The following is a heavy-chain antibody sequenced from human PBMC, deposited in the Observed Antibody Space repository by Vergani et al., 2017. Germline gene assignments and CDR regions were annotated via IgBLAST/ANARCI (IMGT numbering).Heavy chain of an antibody. CDR3: ARETRSGYSYSHAFDI. CDR2: IIPIFGTA. J-gene: IGHJ3*02. V-gene: IGHV1-69*01. CDR1: GGTFSSYA. Sequence: QVQLVQSGAEVKKPGSSVKVSCKASGGTFSSYAISWVRQAPGQGLEWMGGIIPIFGTANYAQKFQGRVTITADESTSTAYLELSSLRSEDTAVYYCARETRSGYSYSHAFDIWGQGTMVTVSS. D-gene: IGHD5-18*01.